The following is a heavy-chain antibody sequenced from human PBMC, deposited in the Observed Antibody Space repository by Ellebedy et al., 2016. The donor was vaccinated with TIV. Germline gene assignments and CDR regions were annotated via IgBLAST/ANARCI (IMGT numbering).Heavy chain of an antibody. Sequence: ESLKISCAASGLTFSPYPISWVRQAPGKGLEWDSGIVGSGSQKYADSVKGRFTISRDNSKRTVDLQMNRLRAEDTAVYFCAKDRTSGDGYWVFDNWGQGTLVSVSS. V-gene: IGHV3-23*01. J-gene: IGHJ4*02. CDR2: IVGSGS. CDR1: GLTFSPYP. D-gene: IGHD5-18*01. CDR3: AKDRTSGDGYWVFDN.